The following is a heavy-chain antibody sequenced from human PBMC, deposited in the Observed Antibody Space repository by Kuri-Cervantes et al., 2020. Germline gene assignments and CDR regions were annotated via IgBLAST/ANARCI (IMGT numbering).Heavy chain of an antibody. J-gene: IGHJ3*02. CDR3: AVLWGHTVTEQGAFDI. CDR1: GYTFTSYY. CDR2: INPSGGST. D-gene: IGHD4-17*01. Sequence: ASVQVSCKASGYTFTSYYMHWVRQAPGQGLEWMGIINPSGGSTSYAQKFQGRVTMTRDTSTSTAYMELRSLRSDDTAVYYCAVLWGHTVTEQGAFDIWGQWTMVTVSS. V-gene: IGHV1-46*03.